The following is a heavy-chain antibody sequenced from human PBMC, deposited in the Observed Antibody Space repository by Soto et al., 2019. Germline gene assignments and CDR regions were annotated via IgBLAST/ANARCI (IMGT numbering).Heavy chain of an antibody. CDR3: AKNYDYGGPRPVEY. D-gene: IGHD3-16*01. CDR1: GFRFRDYG. J-gene: IGHJ4*02. V-gene: IGHV3-23*01. Sequence: EVQLLEAGGGLVQPGASLRLSCAASGFRFRDYGMSWVRQAPGRGLEWLSAIIWIGDTAYSADAVRGRFTISRDNSENTLYLQLNDLRAEYTGIYYWAKNYDYGGPRPVEYWGQGNLVSVSS. CDR2: IIWIGDTA.